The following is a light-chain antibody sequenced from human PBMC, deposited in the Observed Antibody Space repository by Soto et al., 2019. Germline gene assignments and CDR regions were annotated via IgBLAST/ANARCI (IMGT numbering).Light chain of an antibody. CDR2: GAS. CDR3: QHYNSYSEA. J-gene: IGKJ1*01. CDR1: QSVSSSY. Sequence: EIVLTKSPGTLSLSPGERATLSCRASQSVSSSYLAWYQQKPGQAPRLLIYGASSRATGIPDRFSGSGSGTDFTLTISRLEPEDFATYYCQHYNSYSEAFGHGTKVDIK. V-gene: IGKV3-20*01.